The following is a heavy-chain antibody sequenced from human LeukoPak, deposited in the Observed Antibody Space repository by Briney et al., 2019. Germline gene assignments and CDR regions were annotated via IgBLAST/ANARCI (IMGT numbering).Heavy chain of an antibody. V-gene: IGHV3-48*03. CDR3: ARDGDYYDILTGYYISGAFDN. CDR1: GFTFSSYE. D-gene: IGHD3-9*01. J-gene: IGHJ3*02. Sequence: GGSLRLSCSASGFTFSSYEMNWVRQARGKGLEWVSYISSSGSPIYYADSVKGRSTIYRDNAKNSLYLQMNSLRDEDTAVYYCARDGDYYDILTGYYISGAFDNWGQGTMVTVSS. CDR2: ISSSGSPI.